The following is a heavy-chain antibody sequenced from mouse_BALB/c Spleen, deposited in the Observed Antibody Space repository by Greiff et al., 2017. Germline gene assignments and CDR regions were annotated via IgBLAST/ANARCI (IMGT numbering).Heavy chain of an antibody. J-gene: IGHJ4*01. CDR2: INPSSGYT. Sequence: VQLQQSGAELARPGASVKMSCKASGYTFTSYTMHWVKQRPGQGLEWIGYINPSSGYTNYNQKFKDKATLTADKSSSTAYMQLSSLTSEDSAVYYCARWGYDGYYYAMDYWGQGTSVTVSS. D-gene: IGHD2-2*01. CDR1: GYTFTSYT. CDR3: ARWGYDGYYYAMDY. V-gene: IGHV1-4*01.